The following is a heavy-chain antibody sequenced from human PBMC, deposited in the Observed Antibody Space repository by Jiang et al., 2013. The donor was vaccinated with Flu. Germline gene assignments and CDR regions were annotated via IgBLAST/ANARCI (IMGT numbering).Heavy chain of an antibody. CDR1: GFTFSSYS. Sequence: QLLESGGGLVKPGGSLRLSCAASGFTFSSYSMNWVRQAPGKGLEWVSSISSSSYIYYADSVKGRFTISRDNAKNSLYLQMNSLRAEDTAVYYCARGADYYDSSGTDYWGQGTLVTVSS. V-gene: IGHV3-21*01. CDR2: ISSSSYI. J-gene: IGHJ4*02. D-gene: IGHD3-22*01. CDR3: ARGADYYDSSGTDY.